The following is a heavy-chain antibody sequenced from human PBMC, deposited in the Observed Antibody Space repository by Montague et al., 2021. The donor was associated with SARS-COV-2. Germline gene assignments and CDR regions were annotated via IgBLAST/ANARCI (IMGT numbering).Heavy chain of an antibody. V-gene: IGHV4-34*01. D-gene: IGHD3-10*01. J-gene: IGHJ6*03. CDR3: ARLRDGVVPSPILGVGPYNTFYYTDV. CDR2: INHGGST. Sequence: SETLSLTCAVHGTSFSGYYWNWIRQPPGKGLEWIGEINHGGSTKYSPSLKSRLTISADTSKNQFSLKLTSVAAADTAVYYCARLRDGVVPSPILGVGPYNTFYYTDVWRRGTTVTVS. CDR1: GTSFSGYY.